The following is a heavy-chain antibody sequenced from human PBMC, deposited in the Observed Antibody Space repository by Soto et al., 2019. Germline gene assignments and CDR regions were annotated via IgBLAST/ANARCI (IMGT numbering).Heavy chain of an antibody. CDR2: ISGSGDFT. CDR1: EFTFRSYA. CDR3: AKTQTHILDY. D-gene: IGHD2-21*01. V-gene: IGHV3-23*01. J-gene: IGHJ4*02. Sequence: PVVFMRLSCAASEFTFRSYAMSWVRQAPGKGLEWVSVISGSGDFTFYADSVKGRFTISRDNSKNTLYLQMNSLRAEDTAVYYCAKTQTHILDYCGEGTLVTVSS.